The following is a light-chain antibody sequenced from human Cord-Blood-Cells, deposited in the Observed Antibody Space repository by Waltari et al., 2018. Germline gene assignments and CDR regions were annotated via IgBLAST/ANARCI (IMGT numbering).Light chain of an antibody. CDR1: SSDVGGYNY. CDR3: SSYAGSNNWV. V-gene: IGLV2-8*01. J-gene: IGLJ3*02. Sequence: QSALTQPPSASGSPGQSVTISCTGTSSDVGGYNYVSWYQQHPGKAPTRMSYEFRRRPAGVPAHVSCSKSGNTASLTVSGLQAEDEADYYGSSYAGSNNWVFGGGTKLTVL. CDR2: EFR.